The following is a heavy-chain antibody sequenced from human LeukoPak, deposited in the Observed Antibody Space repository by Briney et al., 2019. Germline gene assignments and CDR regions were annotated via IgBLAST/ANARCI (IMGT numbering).Heavy chain of an antibody. D-gene: IGHD3-10*01. V-gene: IGHV3-7*01. Sequence: GGSLRLSCAASGFTFSSYWMSWVRQAPGKGLEWVANIKQDGSEKYYVDSVKGRFTISRDNAKNSLYLQMNGLRAEDTAVYYCARDSSGSYSQGFDYWGQGTLVTVSS. J-gene: IGHJ4*02. CDR3: ARDSSGSYSQGFDY. CDR2: IKQDGSEK. CDR1: GFTFSSYW.